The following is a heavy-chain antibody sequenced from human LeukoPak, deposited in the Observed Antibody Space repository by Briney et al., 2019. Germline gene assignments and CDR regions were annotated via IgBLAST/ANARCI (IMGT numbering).Heavy chain of an antibody. CDR2: LYSGGST. Sequence: PGGSLRLSCAASGFTVSSNYMSWVRQAPGKGLEWVSALYSGGSTYYADSVKGRFIISRDDSKNTLYLQMNSLRAEDTAVYFCARALTVTTTFDYWGQGTLVTVSS. J-gene: IGHJ4*02. D-gene: IGHD4-11*01. CDR1: GFTVSSNY. V-gene: IGHV3-53*01. CDR3: ARALTVTTTFDY.